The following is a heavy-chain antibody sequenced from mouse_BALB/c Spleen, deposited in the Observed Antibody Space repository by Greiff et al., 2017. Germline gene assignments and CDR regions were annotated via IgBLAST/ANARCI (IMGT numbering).Heavy chain of an antibody. CDR3: TKGSGNYRYFDV. V-gene: IGHV1-5*01. J-gene: IGHJ1*01. D-gene: IGHD1-3*01. Sequence: VQLQQSGPVLARPGASVKMSCKASGYSFTSYWMHWVKQRPGKGLEWIGAIYPGNSDTSYNQKFKGKAKLTAVTSASTAYMELSSLTNEDSAVDYCTKGSGNYRYFDVWGAGTTVTVSS. CDR2: IYPGNSDT. CDR1: GYSFTSYW.